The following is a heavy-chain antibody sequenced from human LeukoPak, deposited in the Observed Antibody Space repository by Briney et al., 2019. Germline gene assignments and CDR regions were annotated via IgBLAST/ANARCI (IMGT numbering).Heavy chain of an antibody. J-gene: IGHJ5*02. CDR2: IYYSGST. CDR3: ARVYSGSRTARADP. V-gene: IGHV4-39*07. D-gene: IGHD1-26*01. Sequence: SETLSLTCTVSGGSISSSSYYWGWIRQPPGKGLEWIGSIYYSGSTYYNPSLKSRVTISVDTSKNQLSLKLSSVTAADTAVYYCARVYSGSRTARADPWGQGTLVTVSS. CDR1: GGSISSSSYY.